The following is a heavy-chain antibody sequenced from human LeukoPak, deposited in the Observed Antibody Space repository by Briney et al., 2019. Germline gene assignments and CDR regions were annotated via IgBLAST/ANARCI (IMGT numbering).Heavy chain of an antibody. J-gene: IGHJ5*02. Sequence: GGFLRLSCAASGFTFSSYGMHWVRQAPGKGLEWVAFIRYDGSNKYYADSVKGRFTISRDNSKNTLYLQMNSLRPEDTAVYYCAKGPSGNQFDPWGQGTLVTVSS. V-gene: IGHV3-30*02. CDR1: GFTFSSYG. CDR2: IRYDGSNK. CDR3: AKGPSGNQFDP. D-gene: IGHD1-26*01.